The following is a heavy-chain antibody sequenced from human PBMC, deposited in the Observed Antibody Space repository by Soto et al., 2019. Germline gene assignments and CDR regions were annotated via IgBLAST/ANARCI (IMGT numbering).Heavy chain of an antibody. CDR1: GFTFSGYW. V-gene: IGHV3-7*01. CDR3: ARAPRVRYFDWSGDACDI. J-gene: IGHJ3*02. Sequence: EVQLVESGGGLVQPGGSLRLSCAASGFTFSGYWMSWVRQAPGKGLEWVANIKPDGSEKYYVDSVKGRFTISRDNAKNSLYLQMSSLRGEDTAVYYCARAPRVRYFDWSGDACDIWGQGTMVTVSS. CDR2: IKPDGSEK. D-gene: IGHD3-9*01.